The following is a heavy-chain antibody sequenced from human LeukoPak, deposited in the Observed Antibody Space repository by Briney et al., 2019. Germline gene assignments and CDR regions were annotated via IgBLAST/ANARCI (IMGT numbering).Heavy chain of an antibody. D-gene: IGHD3-22*01. J-gene: IGHJ4*02. V-gene: IGHV3-30*02. CDR1: GFTFSSYG. Sequence: GGSLRPSCAASGFTFSSYGMHWVRQAPGKGLEWVAFIRYDGSNKYYADSVKGRFTISRDNSKNTLYLQMNSLRAEDTAVYYCARGYYDNSGYLYYWGQGTLVTVSS. CDR3: ARGYYDNSGYLYY. CDR2: IRYDGSNK.